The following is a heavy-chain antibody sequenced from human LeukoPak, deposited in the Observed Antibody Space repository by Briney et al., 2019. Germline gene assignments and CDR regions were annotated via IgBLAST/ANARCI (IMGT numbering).Heavy chain of an antibody. CDR1: GFTFSSYA. Sequence: GGSLRLSCAASGFTFSSYAMHWVRQAPGKGLEYVSAISSNGGSTYYANSVKGRFTISRDNSKNTLYLQMGSLRAEDMAVYYCASSRPFGVWGYYMDVWGKGTTVTVSS. D-gene: IGHD3-10*01. CDR3: ASSRPFGVWGYYMDV. J-gene: IGHJ6*03. V-gene: IGHV3-64*01. CDR2: ISSNGGST.